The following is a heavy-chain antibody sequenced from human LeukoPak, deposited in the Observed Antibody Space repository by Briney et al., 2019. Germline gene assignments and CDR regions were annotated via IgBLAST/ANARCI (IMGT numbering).Heavy chain of an antibody. J-gene: IGHJ4*02. CDR1: GYTFTGYY. CDR2: INPNSGGT. D-gene: IGHD1-26*01. CDR3: AIGGGSYQTYFDY. Sequence: ASVKVSCKASGYTFTGYYMHWVRQAPGQGLEWMGWINPNSGGTTYAQKFQGRVTMTRDTSISTAYMELSRLRSDDTAVYYCAIGGGSYQTYFDYWGQGTLVTVSS. V-gene: IGHV1-2*02.